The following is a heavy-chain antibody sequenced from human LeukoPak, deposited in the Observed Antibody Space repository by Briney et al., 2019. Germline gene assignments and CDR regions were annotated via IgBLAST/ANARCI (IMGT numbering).Heavy chain of an antibody. V-gene: IGHV4-59*08. CDR1: GGSISSYY. Sequence: PSETLSLTCTVFGGSISSYYWSWIRQPPGKGLEWIGYIYYSGSTNYNPSLKSRVTISVDTSKNQFSLKLSSVTAADTAVYYCARHFAFSYYYMDVWGKGTTVTVSS. J-gene: IGHJ6*03. CDR3: ARHFAFSYYYMDV. CDR2: IYYSGST.